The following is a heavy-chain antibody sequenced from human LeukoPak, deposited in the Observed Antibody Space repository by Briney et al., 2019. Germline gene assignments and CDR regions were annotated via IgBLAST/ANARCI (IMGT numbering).Heavy chain of an antibody. V-gene: IGHV3-21*01. D-gene: IGHD2-2*03. J-gene: IGHJ6*02. CDR3: ARPKLDIVVVPAADRYYYYYGMDV. CDR1: GFTFSSYS. Sequence: GGSLRLSCAASGFTFSSYSMNWVRQAPGKGLEWVSSISSSSSYIYYADSVKGRFTISRDNAKNSLYLQMNSPRAEDTAVYYCARPKLDIVVVPAADRYYYYYGMDVWGQGTTVTVSS. CDR2: ISSSSSYI.